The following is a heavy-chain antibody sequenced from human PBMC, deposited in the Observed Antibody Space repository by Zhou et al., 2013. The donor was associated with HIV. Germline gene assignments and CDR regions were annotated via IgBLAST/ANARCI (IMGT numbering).Heavy chain of an antibody. CDR2: INPDRGDT. Sequence: QVRLVQSGAEVRKPGSSVKVSCKASGGTFNDVALTWVRQAPGQGLEWMGWINPDRGDTKVAQKFQGRVTMTRDASINTAYLALSGLVSNDTAVYYCVRYGDYSPFDWWGQGALVTVTS. V-gene: IGHV1-2*02. J-gene: IGHJ4*02. CDR3: VRYGDYSPFDW. CDR1: GGTFNDVA. D-gene: IGHD2-21*02.